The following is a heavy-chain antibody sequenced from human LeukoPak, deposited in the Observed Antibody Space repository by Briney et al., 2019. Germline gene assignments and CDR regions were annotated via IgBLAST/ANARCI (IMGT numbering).Heavy chain of an antibody. D-gene: IGHD1-1*01. V-gene: IGHV1-69*06. Sequence: ASVKVSCKASGGTFSSYAISWVRQAPGQGLEWMGGIIPIFGTANYAQKFQGRVTITADKSTSTAYMELSSLRSEDTAVYYCARDRTGTSYWYFGLWGRGTLVTVSS. CDR2: IIPIFGTA. CDR1: GGTFSSYA. CDR3: ARDRTGTSYWYFGL. J-gene: IGHJ2*01.